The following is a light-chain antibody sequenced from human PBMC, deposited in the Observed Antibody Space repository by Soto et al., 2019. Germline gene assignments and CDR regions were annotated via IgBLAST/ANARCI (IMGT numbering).Light chain of an antibody. CDR3: QRYGGSPPYT. J-gene: IGKJ2*01. Sequence: VLTQSPGTLSLPPGARATLSCRASENIYTSCVAWFQQRPGQPPRLLIYDASSRAAGVPDRFSGSGSGTDFTLTISRLEPEDFALYYCQRYGGSPPYTFGQGTKVEIK. V-gene: IGKV3-20*01. CDR1: ENIYTSC. CDR2: DAS.